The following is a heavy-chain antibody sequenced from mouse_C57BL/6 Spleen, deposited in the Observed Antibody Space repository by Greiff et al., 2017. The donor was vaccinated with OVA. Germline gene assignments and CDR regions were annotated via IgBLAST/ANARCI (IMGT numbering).Heavy chain of an antibody. CDR2: ISDGGSYT. D-gene: IGHD2-14*01. J-gene: IGHJ2*01. CDR1: GFTFSSYA. V-gene: IGHV5-4*01. CDR3: ARDDGVRLGSFDD. Sequence: EVQRVESGGGLVKPGGSLKLSCAASGFTFSSYAMSWVRPTPEKRLEWVATISDGGSYTYYPDNVKGRFTISRDNAKNNLYLQMSHLKSEDTAMYYCARDDGVRLGSFDDWGQGTTLTVSS.